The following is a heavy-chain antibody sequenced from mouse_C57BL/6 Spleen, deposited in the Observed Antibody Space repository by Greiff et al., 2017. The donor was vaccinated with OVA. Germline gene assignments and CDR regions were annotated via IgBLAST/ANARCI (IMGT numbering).Heavy chain of an antibody. CDR1: GYTFTSYW. CDR2: IHPNSGST. J-gene: IGHJ2*01. Sequence: QVQLQQPGAELVKPGASVKLSCKASGYTFTSYWMHWVKQRPGHGLEWIGMIHPNSGSTNYNEKFKSKATLTVDKSSSTAYMQLSSLTSEDSAVDYCARPGGCFYFDDWGQGTTLTVSS. V-gene: IGHV1-64*01. CDR3: ARPGGCFYFDD.